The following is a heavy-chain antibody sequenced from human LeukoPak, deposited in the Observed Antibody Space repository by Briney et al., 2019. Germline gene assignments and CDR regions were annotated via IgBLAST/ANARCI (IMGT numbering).Heavy chain of an antibody. J-gene: IGHJ6*03. CDR1: GFTFSIHT. CDR2: ITSSGNTI. V-gene: IGHV3-48*04. Sequence: GGSLRLSCAASGFTFSIHTMNWVRQAPGKGLGWVSYITSSGNTIYYADSVKGRFTISRDNAKNSLHLQMNNLRAEDTAVYFCARDESWSNYYNFMDVWGKGTTVTVSS. CDR3: ARDESWSNYYNFMDV. D-gene: IGHD6-13*01.